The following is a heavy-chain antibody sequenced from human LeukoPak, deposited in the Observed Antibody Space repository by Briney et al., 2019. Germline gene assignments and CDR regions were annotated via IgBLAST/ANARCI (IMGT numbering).Heavy chain of an antibody. J-gene: IGHJ4*02. Sequence: GGSLRLSCAASGFTFSSYSTNWVRQAPGKGLEWVSSISSSSSYIYYADSVKGRFTISRDNAKNSLYLQMNSLRAEDTAVYYCARAAIAAAHDWGQGTLVTVSS. CDR3: ARAAIAAAHD. CDR1: GFTFSSYS. CDR2: ISSSSSYI. D-gene: IGHD6-13*01. V-gene: IGHV3-21*01.